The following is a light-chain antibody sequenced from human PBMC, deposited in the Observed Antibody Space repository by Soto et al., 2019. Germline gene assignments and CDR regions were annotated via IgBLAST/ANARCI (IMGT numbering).Light chain of an antibody. CDR1: SSDVGSYNL. CDR3: CSYAGSSTLV. J-gene: IGLJ1*01. Sequence: QSVLTQPASVSGSPGQSITISCTGTSSDVGSYNLVSWYQHHPGKAPKLMIYEVSKRPSGVSNRFSGSKSGNTASLTISGLQAEVEADYYCCSYAGSSTLVFGTGTKVTV. CDR2: EVS. V-gene: IGLV2-23*02.